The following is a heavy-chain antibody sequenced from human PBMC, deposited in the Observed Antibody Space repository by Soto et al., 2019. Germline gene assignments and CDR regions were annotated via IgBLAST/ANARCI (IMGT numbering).Heavy chain of an antibody. CDR3: ARAQRVDTARAYHI. Sequence: QVQLVQSGAEVKKPGSSVKVSCKASGGTFSSYAISWVRQAPGQGLEWMGGIIPIFGTANYAHKCQGRVTITADESTSTAYMELSSLRSEDTAVYYGARAQRVDTARAYHIWGQGTMVTVSS. V-gene: IGHV1-69*01. D-gene: IGHD5-18*01. CDR1: GGTFSSYA. CDR2: IIPIFGTA. J-gene: IGHJ3*02.